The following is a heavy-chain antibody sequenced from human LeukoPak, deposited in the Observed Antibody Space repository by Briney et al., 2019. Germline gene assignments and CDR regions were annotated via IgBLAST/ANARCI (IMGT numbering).Heavy chain of an antibody. CDR1: GYTFTGHY. J-gene: IGHJ5*02. CDR3: ARDRGDDINWFDP. D-gene: IGHD3-9*01. Sequence: GASVKVSCKASGYTFTGHYMHWVRQAPGQGLEWMGWINPNSGGTNYAQKFQGRVTMTRDTSISTAYMELSRLRSDDTAVYYCARDRGDDINWFDPWGQGTLVTVSS. CDR2: INPNSGGT. V-gene: IGHV1-2*02.